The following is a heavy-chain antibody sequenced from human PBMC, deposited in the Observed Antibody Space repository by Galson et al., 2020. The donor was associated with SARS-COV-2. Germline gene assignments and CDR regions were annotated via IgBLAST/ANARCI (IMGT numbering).Heavy chain of an antibody. CDR2: ITSSSTYI. CDR3: AREEVGAREKEYYMDV. V-gene: IGHV3-21*01. Sequence: GESLKISCEASGFTFNTYTMNWVRQAPAKGLEWVSSITSSSTYIYYADSVKGRFTISRDNAKNSLYLQMNSLRAEDTAVYYCAREEVGAREKEYYMDVWGKGTTVTVSS. D-gene: IGHD2-15*01. J-gene: IGHJ6*03. CDR1: GFTFNTYT.